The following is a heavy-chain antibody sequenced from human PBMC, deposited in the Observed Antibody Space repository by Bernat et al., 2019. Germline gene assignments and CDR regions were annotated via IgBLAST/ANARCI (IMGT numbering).Heavy chain of an antibody. Sequence: EVQLVESGGGLVQPGGSLRLSCAASGFTFSSYWMSWVRQAPGKGLEGVANIKQDGSEKYYVDSVKGRFTISRDNAKNSLYLQMNSLRAEDTAVYYCARQGPWLPSGGDAFDIWGQGTMVTVSS. CDR3: ARQGPWLPSGGDAFDI. D-gene: IGHD2-15*01. V-gene: IGHV3-7*01. CDR2: IKQDGSEK. J-gene: IGHJ3*02. CDR1: GFTFSSYW.